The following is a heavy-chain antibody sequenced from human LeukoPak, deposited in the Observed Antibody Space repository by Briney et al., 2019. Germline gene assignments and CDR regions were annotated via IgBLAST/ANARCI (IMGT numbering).Heavy chain of an antibody. CDR1: GGSISSSSYY. CDR3: ARDTYYYDSSGLTTIDY. CDR2: IYYSGST. V-gene: IGHV4-39*07. J-gene: IGHJ4*02. D-gene: IGHD3-22*01. Sequence: KASETLSLTCTVSGGSISSSSYYWGWIRQPPGKGLEWIGSIYYSGSTYYNPSLKSRVTMSVDMSKSQFSLKLSSVTAADTAVYYCARDTYYYDSSGLTTIDYWGQGTLVTVSS.